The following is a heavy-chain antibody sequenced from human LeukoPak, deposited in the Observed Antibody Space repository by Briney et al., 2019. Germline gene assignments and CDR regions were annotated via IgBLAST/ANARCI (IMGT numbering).Heavy chain of an antibody. Sequence: APVKVSCKASGYTFTSYGISWVRQAPGQGLEWMGWISAYNGNTNYAQKLQGRVTMTTDTSTSTAYMELRSLRSDDTAVYYCARPREHYDSNAIFYPAYFDYWGQGTLVTVSS. CDR2: ISAYNGNT. D-gene: IGHD3-22*01. V-gene: IGHV1-18*01. CDR1: GYTFTSYG. CDR3: ARPREHYDSNAIFYPAYFDY. J-gene: IGHJ4*02.